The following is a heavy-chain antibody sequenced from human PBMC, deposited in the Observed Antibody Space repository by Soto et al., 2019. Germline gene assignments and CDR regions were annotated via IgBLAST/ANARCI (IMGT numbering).Heavy chain of an antibody. CDR2: IVYSGGS. Sequence: SETLSLTCTVSGGFISNSGYYWGWIRQPPGKGLAWIGSIVYSGGSYYNHSLKSRVSTSVDTSKSHFSLKLNSVTAADTAFYCCARHYGSFDPWGQGTLVTVSS. D-gene: IGHD6-19*01. J-gene: IGHJ5*02. V-gene: IGHV4-39*01. CDR3: ARHYGSFDP. CDR1: GGFISNSGYY.